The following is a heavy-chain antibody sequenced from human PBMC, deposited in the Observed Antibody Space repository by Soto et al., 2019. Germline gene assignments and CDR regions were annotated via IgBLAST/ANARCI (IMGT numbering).Heavy chain of an antibody. V-gene: IGHV4-4*02. D-gene: IGHD2-21*02. CDR3: ARDRATGVVVTAIGSFFDY. CDR1: GGSISSSNW. CDR2: IYHSGST. J-gene: IGHJ4*02. Sequence: QVQLQESGPGLVKPSGTLSLTCAVSGGSISSSNWWSWVRQPPGKGLEWIGEIYHSGSTNYNPSLKSRVTISVDKSKNQFSLKRSSVTAADTAVYYCARDRATGVVVTAIGSFFDYWGQGTLVTVSS.